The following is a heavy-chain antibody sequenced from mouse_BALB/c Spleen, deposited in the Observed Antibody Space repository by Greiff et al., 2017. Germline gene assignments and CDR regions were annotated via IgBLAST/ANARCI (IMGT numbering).Heavy chain of an antibody. V-gene: IGHV5-15*02. CDR3: ARASLYYGSSDYAMDY. CDR1: GFTFSDYG. J-gene: IGHJ4*01. CDR2: ISNLAYSI. D-gene: IGHD1-1*01. Sequence: EVKLMESGGGLVQPGGSRKLSCAASGFTFSDYGMAWVRQAPGKGPEWVAFISNLAYSIYYADTVTGRFTISRENAKNTLYLEMSSLRSEDTAMYYCARASLYYGSSDYAMDYWGQGTSVTVSS.